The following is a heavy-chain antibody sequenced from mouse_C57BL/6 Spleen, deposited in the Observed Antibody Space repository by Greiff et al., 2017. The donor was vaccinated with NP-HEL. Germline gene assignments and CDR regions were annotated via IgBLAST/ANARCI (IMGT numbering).Heavy chain of an antibody. CDR1: GYTFTSYW. D-gene: IGHD3-2*02. J-gene: IGHJ4*01. V-gene: IGHV1-7*01. CDR2: INPSSGYT. CDR3: AKGQLSLYYAMDY. Sequence: VQLQQPGAELAKPGASVKLSCKASGYTFTSYWMHWVKQRPGQGLEWIGYINPSSGYTKYNQKFKDKATLTADKSSSTAYMQLSSLTYEDSAVYYCAKGQLSLYYAMDYWGQGTSVTVSS.